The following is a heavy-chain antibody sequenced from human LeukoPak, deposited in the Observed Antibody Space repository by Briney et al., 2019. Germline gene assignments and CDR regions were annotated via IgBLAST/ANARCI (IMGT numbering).Heavy chain of an antibody. CDR1: GFTFNDYV. Sequence: GGSLRLSCAASGFTFNDYVIHWVRRAPGKGLEWVAVIWSDGSNKYYADSVKGRFTISRDNSKKTLYLQMNSLRVEDTAVYYCVRASGSFDYWGQGTLVTVSS. J-gene: IGHJ4*02. CDR2: IWSDGSNK. D-gene: IGHD3-10*01. CDR3: VRASGSFDY. V-gene: IGHV3-33*01.